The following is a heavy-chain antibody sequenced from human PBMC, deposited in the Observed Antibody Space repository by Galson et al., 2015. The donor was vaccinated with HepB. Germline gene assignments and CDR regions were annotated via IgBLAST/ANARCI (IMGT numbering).Heavy chain of an antibody. CDR1: GFTFSNAW. CDR2: IKSKTDGGTT. D-gene: IGHD3-22*01. Sequence: SLRLSCAASGFTFSNAWMSWVRQAPGKGLEWVGRIKSKTDGGTTDYAAPVKGRFTISRDDSKNTLYLQMNSLKTEDTAVYYCTTTGDSSGYFDALDIRGQGAMVTVSS. J-gene: IGHJ3*02. CDR3: TTTGDSSGYFDALDI. V-gene: IGHV3-15*01.